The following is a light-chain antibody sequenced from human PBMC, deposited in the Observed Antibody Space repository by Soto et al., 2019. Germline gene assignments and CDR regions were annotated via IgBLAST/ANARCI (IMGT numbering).Light chain of an antibody. V-gene: IGLV2-14*03. Sequence: QSALTQPASVSGSPGQSITISCTGTSSDVGAYDYVSWYQQHPGEVPKLMIFDVSDRPSGVSNRFSGSKSGNTASLTISGLEAEDEADYYCSSFTTRTSYVFRTGTKLTLL. CDR1: SSDVGAYDY. CDR2: DVS. CDR3: SSFTTRTSYV. J-gene: IGLJ1*01.